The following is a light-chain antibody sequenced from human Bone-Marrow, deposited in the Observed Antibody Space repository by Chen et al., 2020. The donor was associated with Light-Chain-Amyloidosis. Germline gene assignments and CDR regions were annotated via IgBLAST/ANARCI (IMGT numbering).Light chain of an antibody. CDR2: RNN. Sequence: QSVLTQPPSASGTPGQRVTISCSGASSNIAINYVYWYQHFPGAAPNLIIHRNNQRPSGVPDRFSASKSGTSAFLAISGLRSEDEADYYCAAWDGSLSGYVFGTGTKVIVL. CDR1: SSNIAINY. V-gene: IGLV1-47*01. J-gene: IGLJ1*01. CDR3: AAWDGSLSGYV.